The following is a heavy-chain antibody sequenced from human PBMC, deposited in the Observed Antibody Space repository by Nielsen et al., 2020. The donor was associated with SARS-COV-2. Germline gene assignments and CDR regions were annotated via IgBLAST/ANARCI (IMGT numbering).Heavy chain of an antibody. J-gene: IGHJ4*02. CDR3: ARGTTHDYFDY. CDR2: IYYSGST. Sequence: SETLSLTCTVSGGSISSGDYYWSWIRQPPGKGLEWIGYIYYSGSTYYNPSLKSRVTISVDTSKNQLSLKLSSVTAADTAVYYCARGTTHDYFDYWGQGALVTVSS. V-gene: IGHV4-30-4*02. D-gene: IGHD4-17*01. CDR1: GGSISSGDYY.